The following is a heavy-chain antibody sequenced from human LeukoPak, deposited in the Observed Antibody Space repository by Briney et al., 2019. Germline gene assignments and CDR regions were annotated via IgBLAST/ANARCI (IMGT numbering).Heavy chain of an antibody. J-gene: IGHJ4*02. V-gene: IGHV3-30*09. CDR3: ANIYSGYDPLFDY. Sequence: PGGSLRLSCAASGFTFSSYAMHWVRQAPGKGLEWVAVISYDGSNKYYADSVKGRFAISRDNSKNTLYLQMNSLRAEDTAVYYCANIYSGYDPLFDYWGQGTLVTVSS. CDR1: GFTFSSYA. D-gene: IGHD5-12*01. CDR2: ISYDGSNK.